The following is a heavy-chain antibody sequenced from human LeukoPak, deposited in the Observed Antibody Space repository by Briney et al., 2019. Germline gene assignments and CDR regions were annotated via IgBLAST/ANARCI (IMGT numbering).Heavy chain of an antibody. CDR2: ISSSSSYI. D-gene: IGHD4-17*01. Sequence: GGSLRLSCAASGFTFSSYSMNWVRQAPGKGLEWVSSISSSSSYIYYADSVKGRFTISRANAKNSLYLQMNSLRAEDTAVYYCAARLRWLRHDDAFDIWGQGTMVTVSS. CDR3: AARLRWLRHDDAFDI. V-gene: IGHV3-21*01. CDR1: GFTFSSYS. J-gene: IGHJ3*02.